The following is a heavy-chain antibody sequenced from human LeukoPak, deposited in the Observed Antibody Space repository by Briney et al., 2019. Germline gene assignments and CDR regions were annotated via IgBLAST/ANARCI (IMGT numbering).Heavy chain of an antibody. CDR1: GYTFTSYG. CDR3: ARDLTISYYYGSGSYYSGHGAPGGY. CDR2: ISAYNGNT. V-gene: IGHV1-18*01. Sequence: ASVKVSCKASGYTFTSYGISWVRQAPGQGLEWMGWISAYNGNTNYAQKLQGRVTMTTDTSTSTAYMELRSLRSDDTAVYYCARDLTISYYYGSGSYYSGHGAPGGYWGQGTLVTASS. J-gene: IGHJ4*02. D-gene: IGHD3-10*01.